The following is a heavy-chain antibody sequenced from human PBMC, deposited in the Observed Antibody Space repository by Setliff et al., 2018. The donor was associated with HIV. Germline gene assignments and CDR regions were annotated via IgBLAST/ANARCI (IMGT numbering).Heavy chain of an antibody. J-gene: IGHJ6*02. D-gene: IGHD3-9*01. V-gene: IGHV1-18*01. CDR3: AREGEVLRYFDWFQYGMDV. CDR1: GYTFTSYG. Sequence: ASVKVSCKASGYTFTSYGISWVRQAPGQGLEWMGWISAYNGNTNYAQKLQGRVTMTTDTSTSTAYMELRSLRSDDTAVYYCAREGEVLRYFDWFQYGMDVWGQGTTVTSP. CDR2: ISAYNGNT.